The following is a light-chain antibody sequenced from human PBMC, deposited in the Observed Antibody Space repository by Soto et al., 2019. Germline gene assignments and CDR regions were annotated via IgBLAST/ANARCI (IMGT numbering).Light chain of an antibody. CDR3: QQRSNWPR. V-gene: IGKV3-11*01. Sequence: EIVLTQSPATLSLSPGERATLSCRASQGVGTYLAWYQQKPGQAPRLLIYDASNRATGIPARFSGSGSGTDFTLTISSLEPEDFAVYYCQQRSNWPRFGGGTKVEIK. J-gene: IGKJ4*02. CDR2: DAS. CDR1: QGVGTY.